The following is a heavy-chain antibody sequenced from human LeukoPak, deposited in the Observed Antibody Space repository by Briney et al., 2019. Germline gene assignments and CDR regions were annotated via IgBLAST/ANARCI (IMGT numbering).Heavy chain of an antibody. J-gene: IGHJ4*02. CDR1: GASFSSRNYY. CDR2: ISQSGTT. V-gene: IGHV4-39*01. CDR3: ANHGVSAYGHLDF. D-gene: IGHD3-10*01. Sequence: SETLSLTCTVSGASFSSRNYYWAWIRQPPGKGLEWIGTISQSGTTYYNPSLKSRVAISADTSKSQFSLKLSSVTAADTAVYFCANHGVSAYGHLDFWGQGTLVTVSS.